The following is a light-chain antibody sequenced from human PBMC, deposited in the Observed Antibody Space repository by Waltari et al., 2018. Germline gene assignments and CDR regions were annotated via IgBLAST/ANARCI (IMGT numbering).Light chain of an antibody. J-gene: IGKJ4*01. Sequence: DIQMTQSPSTLTASVGARVTITSRASQYVKNNLAWFQQKPGKAPKVLIHKASRLESGVPSRFSGSGFGTEFILSISSLQPDDFATYYCQEYDSLPITFGGGTKVEIK. CDR3: QEYDSLPIT. CDR1: QYVKNN. CDR2: KAS. V-gene: IGKV1-5*03.